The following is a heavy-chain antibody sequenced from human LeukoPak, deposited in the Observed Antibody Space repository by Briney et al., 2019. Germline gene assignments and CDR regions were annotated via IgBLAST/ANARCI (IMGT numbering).Heavy chain of an antibody. CDR1: GYTFTGYY. CDR3: ARDGAYCGGDCYSDY. Sequence: GASVKVSCKASGYTFTGYYMHWVRQAPGQGLEWMGSINPNSGGTNYAQKFQGRVTMTRDTSISTAYMELSRLRSDDTAVYYCARDGAYCGGDCYSDYWGQGTLVTVSS. J-gene: IGHJ4*02. CDR2: INPNSGGT. V-gene: IGHV1-2*02. D-gene: IGHD2-21*02.